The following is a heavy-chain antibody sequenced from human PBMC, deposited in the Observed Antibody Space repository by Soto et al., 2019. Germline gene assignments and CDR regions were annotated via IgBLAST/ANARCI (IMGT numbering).Heavy chain of an antibody. CDR3: ARGRWNYLGPGDWFDP. J-gene: IGHJ5*02. D-gene: IGHD1-7*01. CDR1: GGSINTFY. Sequence: LSLTCTVSGGSINTFYWSWVRQPAGKGLEWIGRIFSSGSTSFNPSLESRVAMSVDTSKNHFSLKLSSATAADTAVYYCARGRWNYLGPGDWFDPWGQGTLVTVSS. V-gene: IGHV4-4*07. CDR2: IFSSGST.